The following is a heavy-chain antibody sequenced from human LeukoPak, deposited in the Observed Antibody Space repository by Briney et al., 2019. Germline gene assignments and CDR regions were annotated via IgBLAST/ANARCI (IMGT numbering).Heavy chain of an antibody. Sequence: SETLSPTCTVSGGSISSYYWSWIRQPPGKGLEWIGYIYHSGSTYYNPSLKSRVTISVDRSKNQFSLKLSSVTAADTAVYYCAREDKLAVGYWGQGTLVTVSS. CDR1: GGSISSYY. CDR3: AREDKLAVGY. CDR2: IYHSGST. D-gene: IGHD1-26*01. V-gene: IGHV4-59*12. J-gene: IGHJ4*02.